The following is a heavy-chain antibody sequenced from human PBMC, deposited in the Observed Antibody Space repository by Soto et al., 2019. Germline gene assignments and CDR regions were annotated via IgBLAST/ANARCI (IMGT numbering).Heavy chain of an antibody. CDR2: INAANGNT. J-gene: IGHJ4*02. D-gene: IGHD3-22*01. CDR3: ARVSFETSGYADY. Sequence: GASVKVSFKASGYIFSTYTMHWLRQAPGQRLEWMGWINAANGNTKYSQNFQGRVTISRDTSASTAYLELSSLRSEDTAVYYCARVSFETSGYADYWGQGTLVTVSS. CDR1: GYIFSTYT. V-gene: IGHV1-3*01.